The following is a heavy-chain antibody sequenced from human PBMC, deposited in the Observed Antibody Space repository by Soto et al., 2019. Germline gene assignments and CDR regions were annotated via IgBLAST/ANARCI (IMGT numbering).Heavy chain of an antibody. CDR1: GFTFSSYA. V-gene: IGHV3-23*01. J-gene: IGHJ6*02. CDR2: ISGSGGST. Sequence: GGSLRLSCAASGFTFSSYAMSWVRQAPGKGLEWVSAISGSGGSTYYADSVKGRFTISRDNSKNTLYLQMNSLRAEDTAVYYCAKDQRSSTSTNYYGMDVWGQGTTVTVSS. D-gene: IGHD2-2*01. CDR3: AKDQRSSTSTNYYGMDV.